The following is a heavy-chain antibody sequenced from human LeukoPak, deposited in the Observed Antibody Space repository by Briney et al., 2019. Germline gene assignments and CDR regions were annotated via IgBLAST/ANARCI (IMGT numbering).Heavy chain of an antibody. D-gene: IGHD6-25*01. CDR3: AREADYYYGMDV. Sequence: SETLSLTCTVSAGSFSSYYWNWIRQPAGKGLEWIGRIYMSGSTDYNPSLKSRVTMSVDTSKNQFSLKLSSVTAADTAVYYCAREADYYYGMDVWGQGTTVTVSS. CDR2: IYMSGST. J-gene: IGHJ6*02. CDR1: AGSFSSYY. V-gene: IGHV4-4*07.